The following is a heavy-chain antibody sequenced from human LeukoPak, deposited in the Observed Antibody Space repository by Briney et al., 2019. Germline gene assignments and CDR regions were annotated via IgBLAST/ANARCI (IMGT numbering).Heavy chain of an antibody. D-gene: IGHD6-19*01. V-gene: IGHV1-18*01. CDR3: ARFGGSGWSHYYYYMDV. CDR1: GYTFTNYG. J-gene: IGHJ6*03. Sequence: ASVKVSCKASGYTFTNYGISWVRQAPGQGLEWMGAYNGNTNYAQKFQGRVAMTTDTSTSTAYMELRSLRSDDTAVYYCARFGGSGWSHYYYYMDVWGKGTTVTVSS. CDR2: AYNGNT.